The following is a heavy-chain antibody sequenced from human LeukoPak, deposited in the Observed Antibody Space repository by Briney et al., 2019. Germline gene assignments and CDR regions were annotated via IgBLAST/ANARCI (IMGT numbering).Heavy chain of an antibody. CDR2: IYLGDSDT. J-gene: IGHJ5*02. CDR3: ARRYYYGSGSWDPYDP. D-gene: IGHD3-10*01. CDR1: GYNSTNYW. V-gene: IGHV5-51*01. Sequence: GESLKISCKGSGYNSTNYWIGWVRQMPGKGLEYMGIIYLGDSDTKYSPSFQGHVTISADKSISTAYLQWSSLRASDSAMYYCARRYYYGSGSWDPYDPWGQGTLVTVSS.